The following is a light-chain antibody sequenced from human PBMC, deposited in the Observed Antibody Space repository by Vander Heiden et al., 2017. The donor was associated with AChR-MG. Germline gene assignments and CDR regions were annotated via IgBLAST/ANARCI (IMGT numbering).Light chain of an antibody. V-gene: IGKV3-20*01. J-gene: IGKJ1*01. CDR1: QSVSSSY. CDR2: GAS. Sequence: DILLTQSPGTLSLSPGERATLPCRASQSVSSSYLAWYQQKPGQAPKLLIYGASSRATGIPDRFSGSGSGTDFTLTISRLEPEDFAVYYCQQYGSSPRTFGQGTKVEIK. CDR3: QQYGSSPRT.